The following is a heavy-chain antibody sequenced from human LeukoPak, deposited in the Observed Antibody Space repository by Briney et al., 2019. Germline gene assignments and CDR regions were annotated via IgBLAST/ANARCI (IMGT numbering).Heavy chain of an antibody. CDR1: GFNFRSYA. CDR2: ISYDGSNE. CDR3: AKDLQKLRYFDWLIGDAFDI. Sequence: TGGSLRLSCAAPGFNFRSYAMHWVRQAPGKGLEWVAVISYDGSNEDYTDSVKGRFIISRDNSKNTLYLQMNSLRAEDTAVYYCAKDLQKLRYFDWLIGDAFDIWGQGTMVTVSS. J-gene: IGHJ3*02. V-gene: IGHV3-30-3*01. D-gene: IGHD3-9*01.